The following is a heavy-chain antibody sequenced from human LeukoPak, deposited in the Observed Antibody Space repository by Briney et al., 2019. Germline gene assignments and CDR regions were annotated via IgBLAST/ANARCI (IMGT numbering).Heavy chain of an antibody. J-gene: IGHJ4*02. CDR3: ARTHYDFWSGYFGPPKNHIEFDY. CDR1: GGSFSGYY. CDR2: INHSGST. V-gene: IGHV4-34*01. Sequence: SETLSLTCAVYGGSFSGYYWSWIRQPPGKGLEWIGEINHSGSTNYNPSLKSRVTISVDTSKNQFSLKLSSVTAADTAVYYCARTHYDFWSGYFGPPKNHIEFDYWGQGTLVTVSS. D-gene: IGHD3-3*01.